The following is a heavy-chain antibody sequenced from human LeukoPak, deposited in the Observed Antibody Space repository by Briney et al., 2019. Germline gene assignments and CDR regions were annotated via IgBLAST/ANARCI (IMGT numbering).Heavy chain of an antibody. CDR1: GFTFSSYE. D-gene: IGHD3-22*01. V-gene: IGHV3-48*03. J-gene: IGHJ4*02. CDR3: ARDLGFGYYDSSGPEDYFDY. Sequence: RGSLRLSCAASGFTFSSYEMNWVRQAPGKGLEWVSYISSSGSTIYYADSVKGRFTISRDNAKNSLYLQMNSLRAEDTAVYYCARDLGFGYYDSSGPEDYFDYWGQGTLVTVSS. CDR2: ISSSGSTI.